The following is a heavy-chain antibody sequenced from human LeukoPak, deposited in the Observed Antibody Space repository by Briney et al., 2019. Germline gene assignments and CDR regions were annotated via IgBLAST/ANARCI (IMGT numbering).Heavy chain of an antibody. V-gene: IGHV4-34*10. D-gene: IGHD2-21*02. CDR3: TRMTAGHDY. CDR1: GVSFDDYY. CDR2: INHSGYT. Sequence: SETLSLTCAVSGVSFDDYYWSWVRQTPGKGLEWIREINHSGYTNDSPSLKSRITLSIDTSRKQFSLNLRSVTVADTGIYYCTRMTAGHDYWGQGTLVTVSS. J-gene: IGHJ4*02.